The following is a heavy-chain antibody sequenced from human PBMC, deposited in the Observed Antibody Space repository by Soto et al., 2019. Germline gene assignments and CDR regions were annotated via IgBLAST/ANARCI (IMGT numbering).Heavy chain of an antibody. J-gene: IGHJ4*02. CDR1: GFTFSSYA. CDR3: AKSDCSGGSCPVHY. V-gene: IGHV3-23*01. Sequence: PGGSLRLSCAASGFTFSSYAMNWVRQAPGKGLEWVSVVTSSGGSTYYADSVKGRFTISRDNSKNTLYLQMNSLRAEDTAVYYCAKSDCSGGSCPVHYWGQGTLVTVSS. D-gene: IGHD2-15*01. CDR2: VTSSGGST.